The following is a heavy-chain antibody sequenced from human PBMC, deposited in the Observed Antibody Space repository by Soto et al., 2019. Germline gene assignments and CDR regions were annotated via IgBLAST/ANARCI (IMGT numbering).Heavy chain of an antibody. CDR3: ARNSWNAPPAFDF. J-gene: IGHJ4*02. D-gene: IGHD1-1*01. V-gene: IGHV6-1*01. Sequence: SQTLSITCVISWTNFSTNIAGWNCIRQSPSRGLEWLGRTYYRSKWNNDYAASVKGRITVNPDTPKNQFSLQLNSVTPEDTGVYYCARNSWNAPPAFDFWGQGIQVTVSS. CDR2: TYYRSKWNN. CDR1: WTNFSTNIAG.